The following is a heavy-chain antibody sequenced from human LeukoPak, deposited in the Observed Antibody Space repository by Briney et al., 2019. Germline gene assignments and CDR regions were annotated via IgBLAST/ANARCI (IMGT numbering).Heavy chain of an antibody. Sequence: ASVKVSCKASGYTFTGYYMHWVRQAPGQGLEWMERINPNSGGTNYAQKFQGRVTMTRDTSISTAYMELSRLRSDDTAVYYCARDPGIWELSFRPPDYWGQGTLVTVSS. CDR2: INPNSGGT. D-gene: IGHD3-16*02. CDR3: ARDPGIWELSFRPPDY. J-gene: IGHJ4*02. CDR1: GYTFTGYY. V-gene: IGHV1-2*06.